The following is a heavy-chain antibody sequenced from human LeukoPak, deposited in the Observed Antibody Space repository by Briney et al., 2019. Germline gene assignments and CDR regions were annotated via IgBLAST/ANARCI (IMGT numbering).Heavy chain of an antibody. Sequence: SQTLSLTCTVSGGSISSGGYYWSWIRQPPGKGLEWIGYIYYSGSTNYNPSLKSRVTISVDTSKNQFSLKLSSATAADTAVYYCARGARIVVAGVDGFDIWGQGTMVTVSS. CDR1: GGSISSGGYY. CDR2: IYYSGST. V-gene: IGHV4-61*08. CDR3: ARGARIVVAGVDGFDI. D-gene: IGHD6-19*01. J-gene: IGHJ3*02.